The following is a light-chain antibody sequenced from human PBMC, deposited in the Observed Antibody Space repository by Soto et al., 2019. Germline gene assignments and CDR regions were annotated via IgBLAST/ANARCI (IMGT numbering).Light chain of an antibody. V-gene: IGLV1-44*01. CDR2: SNN. CDR3: AAWDANHSGV. J-gene: IGLJ3*02. Sequence: QSVLSQPPSASGTPGQTVTISCSGSNSNIGSHAVNWYQQLPGRAPKFLISSNNLRPSGVPDRFSVSKSGTSASLAISGLQSEDEADYYCAAWDANHSGVFGGGTKVTVL. CDR1: NSNIGSHA.